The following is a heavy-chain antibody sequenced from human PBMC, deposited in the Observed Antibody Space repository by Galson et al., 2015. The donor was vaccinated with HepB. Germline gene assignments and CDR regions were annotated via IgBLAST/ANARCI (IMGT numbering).Heavy chain of an antibody. CDR3: ARASYDYWSSYYTPSYYYYMDV. D-gene: IGHD3-3*01. CDR1: GFTFSSYS. CDR2: ISSSTTTI. J-gene: IGHJ6*03. Sequence: SLRLSCAASGFTFSSYSMNWVRQAPGKGLEWVSYISSSTTTIYYAVSVKGRFTISRDNAKNSLYLQMNSLRAEDTAVYFCARASYDYWSSYYTPSYYYYMDVWGKGTTVTVSS. V-gene: IGHV3-48*01.